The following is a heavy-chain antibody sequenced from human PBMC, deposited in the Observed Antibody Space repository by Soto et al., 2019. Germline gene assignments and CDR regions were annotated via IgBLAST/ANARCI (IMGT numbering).Heavy chain of an antibody. CDR2: FDPEDGET. J-gene: IGHJ3*02. D-gene: IGHD6-19*01. Sequence: QVQLVQSGAEVKKPGASVKVSCKVSGDTLTELSMHWVRQSPGKGLEWMGGFDPEDGETIYAQKFQGRVTMTEDTSTDTAYMELSSLRSEDTAVYYCTTSLAGTKAVDAFDIWGQGTIVTVSS. CDR1: GDTLTELS. V-gene: IGHV1-24*01. CDR3: TTSLAGTKAVDAFDI.